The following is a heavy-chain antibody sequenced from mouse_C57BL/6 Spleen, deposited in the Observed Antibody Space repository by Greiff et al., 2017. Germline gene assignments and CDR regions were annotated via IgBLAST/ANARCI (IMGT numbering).Heavy chain of an antibody. CDR1: GFNFKNTY. V-gene: IGHV14-3*01. J-gene: IGHJ4*01. CDR2: IDPANGNT. D-gene: IGHD1-1*02. Sequence: VQLQQSVAELVRPGASVKLSCTASGFNFKNTYMHWVKQRPEQGLEWIGRIDPANGNTKYAPKFQGKATITADTSSNTAYLQLSSLTSEDTAIYYCARVVGSSIDDWGQGTSVTVAS. CDR3: ARVVGSSIDD.